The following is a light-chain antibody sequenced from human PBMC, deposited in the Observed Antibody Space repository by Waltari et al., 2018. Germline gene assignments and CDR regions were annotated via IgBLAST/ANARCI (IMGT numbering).Light chain of an antibody. CDR3: QQAKNFPAVS. CDR2: VAT. CDR1: QDIGSW. V-gene: IGKV1-12*01. J-gene: IGKJ4*01. Sequence: DIQMTQSPSSVSASVGDTVTINCRASQDIGSWLAWYQHKPGKAPKLLIYVATNLQSGVPSSFSGSGSGTDFTLTISGLQADDSAIFYCQQAKNFPAVSFGGGTKVEIK.